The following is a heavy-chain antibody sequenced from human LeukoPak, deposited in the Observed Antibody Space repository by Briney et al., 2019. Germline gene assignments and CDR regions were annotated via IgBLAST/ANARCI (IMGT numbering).Heavy chain of an antibody. D-gene: IGHD5-12*01. CDR1: GFTFSTYW. CDR2: INNDGSGT. CDR3: AREYSQAFDI. Sequence: GGSLRLSCAASGFTFSTYWMHWVRQAPGKGLVWVSRINNDGSGTTHADSVKGRFTISRDNAKNTLYLQMNSLRAEDTAVYYCAREYSQAFDIWGQGIMVTVSS. J-gene: IGHJ3*02. V-gene: IGHV3-74*03.